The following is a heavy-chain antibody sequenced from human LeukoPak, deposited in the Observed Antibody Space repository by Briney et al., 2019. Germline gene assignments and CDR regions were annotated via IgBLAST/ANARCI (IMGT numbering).Heavy chain of an antibody. J-gene: IGHJ6*02. Sequence: SETLSLTCTVSGGSIRSAAYYWSWIRQPPGKGLEWIGYIYYSGSTYYNPSLKSRVTISVDTSKNQFSLKLSSVTAADTAVYYCVRENFWLPKYYYGMDVWGQGTTVTVSS. CDR3: VRENFWLPKYYYGMDV. V-gene: IGHV4-31*03. D-gene: IGHD3-3*01. CDR1: GGSIRSAAYY. CDR2: IYYSGST.